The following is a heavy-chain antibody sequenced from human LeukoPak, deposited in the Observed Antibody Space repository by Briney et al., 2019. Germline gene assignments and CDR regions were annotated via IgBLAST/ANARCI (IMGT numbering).Heavy chain of an antibody. V-gene: IGHV3-23*01. CDR1: GFTFSSYA. CDR3: AKDKSFSGYSVY. Sequence: GGSLRLSCAASGFTFSSYAMSWVRQAPGKGLEWVSAISGGGGTTYYADSVKGRFTISRDNSKNTLYLQVNSLRAEDTAVYYCAKDKSFSGYSVYWGQGTLVTVSS. CDR2: ISGGGGTT. D-gene: IGHD1-26*01. J-gene: IGHJ4*02.